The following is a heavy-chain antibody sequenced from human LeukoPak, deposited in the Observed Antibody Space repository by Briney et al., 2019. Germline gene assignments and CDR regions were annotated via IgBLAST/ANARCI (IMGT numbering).Heavy chain of an antibody. D-gene: IGHD2-21*02. V-gene: IGHV3-21*01. Sequence: GSLRLSCAASGFTFSSCSMNWVRQAPGKGLEWVSSISSSSSYIYYADSVKGRFTISRDNAKNSLYLQMTSLRAEDTAVYYCARAGLGQSYCGGDCEYNWFDPWGQGTLVTVSS. CDR2: ISSSSSYI. J-gene: IGHJ5*02. CDR1: GFTFSSCS. CDR3: ARAGLGQSYCGGDCEYNWFDP.